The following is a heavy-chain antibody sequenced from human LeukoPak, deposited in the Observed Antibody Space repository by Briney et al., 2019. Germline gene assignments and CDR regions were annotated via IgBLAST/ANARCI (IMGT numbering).Heavy chain of an antibody. J-gene: IGHJ5*02. D-gene: IGHD3-9*01. CDR1: GFTFSSYA. Sequence: PGGSLRLSCAASGFTFSSYAMSWVRQAPGKGLEWVSAISGSGGSTYYADSVKGRFTISRDNSKNTLYLQMNSLRAEDTAVYYCAKDALRYYDILTGYLGRYDPWGQGTLVTVSS. CDR2: ISGSGGST. V-gene: IGHV3-23*01. CDR3: AKDALRYYDILTGYLGRYDP.